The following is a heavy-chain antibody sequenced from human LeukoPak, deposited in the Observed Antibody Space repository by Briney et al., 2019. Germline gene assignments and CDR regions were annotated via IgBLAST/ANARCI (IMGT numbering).Heavy chain of an antibody. J-gene: IGHJ4*02. CDR2: IRYDGSNK. Sequence: PGGSLRLSCAASGFTFSSYGMHWVRQAPGKGLEWVAFIRYDGSNKYYADSVKGRFTISRDNSKNTLYLQMNSLRAEDTAVCYCAKDYYDSSGHTDYYFDYWGQGTLVTVSS. CDR3: AKDYYDSSGHTDYYFDY. V-gene: IGHV3-30*02. CDR1: GFTFSSYG. D-gene: IGHD3-22*01.